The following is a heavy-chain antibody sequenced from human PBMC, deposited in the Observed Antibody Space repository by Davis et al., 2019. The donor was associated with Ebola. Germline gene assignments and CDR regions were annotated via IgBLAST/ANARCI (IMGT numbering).Heavy chain of an antibody. CDR1: GFTFSSYS. CDR3: ARSKKGDSAINYYYYGMDV. V-gene: IGHV3-48*02. D-gene: IGHD2-21*02. CDR2: ISSSSSTI. J-gene: IGHJ6*02. Sequence: GESLKISCAASGFTFSSYSMSWVRQAPGKGLEWVSYISSSSSTIYYAGSVKGRFTISRDNAKNSLYLQMNSLRDEDTAVYYCARSKKGDSAINYYYYGMDVWGQGTTVSVSS.